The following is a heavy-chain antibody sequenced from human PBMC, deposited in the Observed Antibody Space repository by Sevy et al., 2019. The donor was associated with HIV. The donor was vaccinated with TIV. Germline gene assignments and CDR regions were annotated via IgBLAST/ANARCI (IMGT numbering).Heavy chain of an antibody. CDR1: GFTFSSYA. CDR3: ARDPGHSGSYYIFDY. J-gene: IGHJ4*02. Sequence: GGSLRLSCAASGFTFSSYAMHWVRQAPGKGLEWVAVISYDGSNKYYADSVKGQFTISRDNSKNTLYLQMNSLRAEDTAVYYCARDPGHSGSYYIFDYWGQGTLVTVSS. CDR2: ISYDGSNK. V-gene: IGHV3-30-3*01. D-gene: IGHD1-26*01.